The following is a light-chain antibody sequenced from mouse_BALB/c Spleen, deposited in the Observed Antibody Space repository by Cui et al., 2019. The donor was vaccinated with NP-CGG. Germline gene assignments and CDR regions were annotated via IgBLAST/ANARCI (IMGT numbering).Light chain of an antibody. V-gene: IGLV1*01. J-gene: IGLJ1*01. CDR2: GTN. CDR1: TGAVTTSNY. CDR3: ALWYSNHWV. Sequence: QAVVTQESALTTSPGETVTLTCRSSTGAVTTSNYANWVQEKPDHLFTGLMGGTNNRAPGVPARFSGSLIGDKAALTITGAQTEDDAIYFCALWYSNHWVFGGGTKLTVL.